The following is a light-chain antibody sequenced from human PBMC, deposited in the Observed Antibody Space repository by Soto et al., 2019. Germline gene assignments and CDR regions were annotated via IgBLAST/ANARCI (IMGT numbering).Light chain of an antibody. CDR1: QSVSSN. V-gene: IGKV3-15*01. CDR3: QQYNNWPLT. J-gene: IGKJ4*01. Sequence: EIVMTQSPATLSVSPGERATLYCRASQSVSSNLAWYQQKPGQAPRLLIYGASTRATGIPARFSGSGSGTEFTLTISSLQSEDFAVYYCQQYNNWPLTFGRGTKVDIK. CDR2: GAS.